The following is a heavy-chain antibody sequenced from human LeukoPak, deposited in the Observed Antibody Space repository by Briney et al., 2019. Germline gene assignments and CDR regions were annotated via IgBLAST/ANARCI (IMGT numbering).Heavy chain of an antibody. J-gene: IGHJ4*02. V-gene: IGHV4-59*02. D-gene: IGHD2/OR15-2a*01. Sequence: PSETLSLTCVVSGDSVSNFHWNWLRQVPGKGLEWIAYLSYTGKADYNPSLASRVTISLDTSKNQGFSLKLKSVTAADTAVYYCSEGYFEPFDHWGQGILVTVSS. CDR2: LSYTGKA. CDR3: SEGYFEPFDH. CDR1: GDSVSNFH.